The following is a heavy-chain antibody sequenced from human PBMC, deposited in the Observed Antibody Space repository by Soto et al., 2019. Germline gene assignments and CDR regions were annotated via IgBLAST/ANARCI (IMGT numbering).Heavy chain of an antibody. J-gene: IGHJ3*02. D-gene: IGHD1-1*01. Sequence: QITVKESGPTLVTPTQTLTLTCTFSGFSFSTSGAGVGLIRQPPGKALEWLALIFCNDDKRYTPSLNSRLTITKDTTKNQVVLTMSNLDHVDTATYFCARSRSASTTGEAFVIWVIGTKVTVSS. CDR2: IFCNDDK. CDR3: ARSRSASTTGEAFVI. V-gene: IGHV2-5*01. CDR1: GFSFSTSGAG.